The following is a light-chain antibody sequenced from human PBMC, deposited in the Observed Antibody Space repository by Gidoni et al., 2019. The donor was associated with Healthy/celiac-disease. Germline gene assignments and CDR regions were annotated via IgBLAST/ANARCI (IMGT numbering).Light chain of an antibody. J-gene: IGKJ2*01. Sequence: DIQMTQSPSTLSASVGDRVTITCRASQSISSWLAWYQQKPGKAPKLLIYDASSLESGVPSRFSGSGSGTEFTLTISSLQPDDFATYCCQQYNSAMYTFGQGTKLEIK. V-gene: IGKV1-5*01. CDR1: QSISSW. CDR3: QQYNSAMYT. CDR2: DAS.